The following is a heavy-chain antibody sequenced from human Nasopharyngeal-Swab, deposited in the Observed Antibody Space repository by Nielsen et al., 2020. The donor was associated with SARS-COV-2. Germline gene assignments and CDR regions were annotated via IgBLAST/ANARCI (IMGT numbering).Heavy chain of an antibody. V-gene: IGHV3-66*01. Sequence: GGSLRLSCAASGFAVSSNYMTWVRQAPGKGLDWVSLIYSGDKTYYADSVKDRFIIARDTSRNTLYLQMNSLRVEDTAVYYCARREYSSGWSFDHWGQGTLVTVSS. CDR2: IYSGDKT. CDR1: GFAVSSNY. CDR3: ARREYSSGWSFDH. J-gene: IGHJ4*02. D-gene: IGHD6-19*01.